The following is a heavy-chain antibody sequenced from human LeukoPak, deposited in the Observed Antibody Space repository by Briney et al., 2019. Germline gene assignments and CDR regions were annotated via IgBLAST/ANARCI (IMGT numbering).Heavy chain of an antibody. J-gene: IGHJ4*02. CDR1: GGSISSGGYY. Sequence: PSETLSLTCTVSGGSISSGGYYWSWIRQHPGKGLEWIGYIYYSGSTYYNPSLKSRVTISVDTSKNQFSLKLSSVTAADTAVYYCARDNRRTVTYNYIGYWGQGTLVTVSS. D-gene: IGHD4-11*01. V-gene: IGHV4-31*03. CDR3: ARDNRRTVTYNYIGY. CDR2: IYYSGST.